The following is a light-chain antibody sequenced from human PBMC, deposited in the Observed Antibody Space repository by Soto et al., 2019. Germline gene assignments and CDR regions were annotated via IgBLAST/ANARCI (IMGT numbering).Light chain of an antibody. V-gene: IGKV2-28*01. Sequence: EIVMTQTPLSLYLAPGQPASISCRSSQSLLHSNGYNYLDWYLQKPGQSPQLLIYLGSNRASGVPDRFSGTGAGTDFTLKISRVEHADVGVYYCMQALQTPPITFGQGTRLEIK. J-gene: IGKJ5*01. CDR1: QSLLHSNGYNY. CDR2: LGS. CDR3: MQALQTPPIT.